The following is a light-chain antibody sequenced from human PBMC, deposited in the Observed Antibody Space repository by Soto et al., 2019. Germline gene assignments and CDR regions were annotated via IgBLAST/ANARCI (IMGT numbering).Light chain of an antibody. V-gene: IGKV1-5*03. CDR3: QQYNSFSWT. CDR1: QSISSW. J-gene: IGKJ1*01. CDR2: KAS. Sequence: DIQMTQSPYTLSASVGDRVTITSRTSQSISSWWAWYQQKLGKAPKLLIYKASSLESGVPSRFSGSGSGTEFNLTISSLQPDDLVSYYCQQYNSFSWTFGQGTKVEIK.